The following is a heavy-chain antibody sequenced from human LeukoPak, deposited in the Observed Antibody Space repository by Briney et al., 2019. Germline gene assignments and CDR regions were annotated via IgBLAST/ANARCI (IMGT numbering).Heavy chain of an antibody. J-gene: IGHJ4*02. Sequence: SETLSLTCTVSGGSISSYYWSWIRQPPGKGLEWIGYISYSGSTKYNPSLNSRVTMSVDTSKNQFSLNLSSVTAADTAVYYCARRLITGYFDYWGQGTLVTVSS. CDR2: ISYSGST. CDR1: GGSISSYY. V-gene: IGHV4-59*01. D-gene: IGHD3-22*01. CDR3: ARRLITGYFDY.